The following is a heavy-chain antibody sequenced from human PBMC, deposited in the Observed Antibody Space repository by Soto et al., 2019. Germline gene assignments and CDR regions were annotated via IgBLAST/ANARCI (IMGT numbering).Heavy chain of an antibody. J-gene: IGHJ3*01. CDR3: ARLQYTVVTPIDL. V-gene: IGHV4-59*01. CDR1: GGSITNYY. D-gene: IGHD2-21*02. Sequence: LSLTCTVPGGSITNYYWTWIRQLPGKRLEWIAHIHNSGNTNSNPSLKGRVTISMDTSKNQISLRLTSVTAADTAMYYCARLQYTVVTPIDLWGQGTMVTVSS. CDR2: IHNSGNT.